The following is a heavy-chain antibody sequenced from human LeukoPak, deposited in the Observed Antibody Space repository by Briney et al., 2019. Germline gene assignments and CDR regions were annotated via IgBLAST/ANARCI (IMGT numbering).Heavy chain of an antibody. CDR3: AKAFFFYNSGSYYNFFDP. CDR1: GYTFTDYY. V-gene: IGHV1-2*02. J-gene: IGHJ5*02. D-gene: IGHD3-10*01. Sequence: ASVKVSCKASGYTFTDYYMHWVRQAPGQGLEWMGWINPNSGATQYAHKFQGRVTMTRDTSITTAYMELSRLTSDDTAVYYCAKAFFFYNSGSYYNFFDPWGQGTLVTVSS. CDR2: INPNSGAT.